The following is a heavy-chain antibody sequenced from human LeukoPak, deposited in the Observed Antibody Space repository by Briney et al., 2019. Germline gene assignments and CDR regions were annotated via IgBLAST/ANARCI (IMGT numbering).Heavy chain of an antibody. J-gene: IGHJ4*02. Sequence: GGSLRLSCAASGFTFSSYSMNWVRQAPGKGLEWVSSISSSSSYIYYADSVKGRFTISRDNAKNSLYLQMNSLRAEDTAVYYCAGERTMVKSPFGYWGQGTLVTVSS. V-gene: IGHV3-21*01. D-gene: IGHD3-10*01. CDR2: ISSSSSYI. CDR1: GFTFSSYS. CDR3: AGERTMVKSPFGY.